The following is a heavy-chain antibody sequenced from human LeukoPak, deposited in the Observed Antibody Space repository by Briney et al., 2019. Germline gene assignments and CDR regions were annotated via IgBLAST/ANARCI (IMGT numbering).Heavy chain of an antibody. CDR1: GGSFSGYY. J-gene: IGHJ4*02. Sequence: SETLSLTCAVYGGSFSGYYWSRIRQPPGKGLEWIGYIYYSGSTNYNPSLKSRVTISVDTSKNQFSLKLSSVTAADTAVYYCARHKGGPLHPFDYWGQGTLVTVSS. V-gene: IGHV4-59*08. D-gene: IGHD3-16*01. CDR3: ARHKGGPLHPFDY. CDR2: IYYSGST.